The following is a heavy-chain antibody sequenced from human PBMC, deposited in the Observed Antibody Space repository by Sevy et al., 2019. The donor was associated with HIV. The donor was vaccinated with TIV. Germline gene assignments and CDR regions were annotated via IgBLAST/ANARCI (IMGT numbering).Heavy chain of an antibody. CDR3: VRGRDYGNFDY. D-gene: IGHD3-10*01. J-gene: IGHJ4*02. Sequence: GGSLRLSCAASGFNFSIYGMHWDRQAPGKGLEWVALIYFHGSIKYYVDSVKGRFTISRDNSKNTLYLQMNSLRVEDTAVYYCVRGRDYGNFDYWGQGTLVTVSS. V-gene: IGHV3-33*01. CDR2: IYFHGSIK. CDR1: GFNFSIYG.